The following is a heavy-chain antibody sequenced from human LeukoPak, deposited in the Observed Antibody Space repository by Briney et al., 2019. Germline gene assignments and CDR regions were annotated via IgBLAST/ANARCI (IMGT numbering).Heavy chain of an antibody. V-gene: IGHV1-2*02. D-gene: IGHD4-11*01. CDR2: INPNSGET. J-gene: IGHJ4*02. CDR1: GYTFTDYY. CDR3: ATDRDYSNTERGFDY. Sequence: ASVKVSCKTSGYTFTDYYIHWVRQAPGQGLEWMGWINPNSGETNSAQKFQDRVTMTGDTAIRTAYMALSRLTSDDTAVYYCATDRDYSNTERGFDYWGQGTLVTVSS.